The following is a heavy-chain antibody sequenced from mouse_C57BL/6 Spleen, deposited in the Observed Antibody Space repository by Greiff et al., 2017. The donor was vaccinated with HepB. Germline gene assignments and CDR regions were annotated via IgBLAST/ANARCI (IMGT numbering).Heavy chain of an antibody. CDR2: INYDGSST. Sequence: EVQRVESEGGLVQPGSSMKLSCTASGFTFSDYYMAWVRQVPEKGLEWVANINYDGSSTYYLDSLKSRFIISRDNAKNILYLQMSSLKSEDTATYYCARANWYYAMDYWGQGTSVTVSS. D-gene: IGHD4-1*02. V-gene: IGHV5-16*01. CDR3: ARANWYYAMDY. J-gene: IGHJ4*01. CDR1: GFTFSDYY.